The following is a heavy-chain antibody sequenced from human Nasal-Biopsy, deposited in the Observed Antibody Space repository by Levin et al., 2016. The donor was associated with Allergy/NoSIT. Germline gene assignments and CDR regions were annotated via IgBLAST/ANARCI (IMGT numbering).Heavy chain of an antibody. J-gene: IGHJ4*02. CDR3: GKLATGTVS. CDR2: IGGIGATI. CDR1: GFTFSNHG. D-gene: IGHD4-17*01. Sequence: GGSLRLSCAASGFTFSNHGMAWVRQAPGKGLEWVASIGGIGATIYYADSVKGRFTISRDNSHDTLFLHMDSLRAEDTAAYYCGKLATGTVSWGQGTLVTVSS. V-gene: IGHV3-23*01.